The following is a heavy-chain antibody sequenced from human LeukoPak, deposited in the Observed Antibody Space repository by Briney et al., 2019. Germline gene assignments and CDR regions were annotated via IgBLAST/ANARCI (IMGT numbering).Heavy chain of an antibody. Sequence: GASVKVSCKASGYTFTGYYMHWVRQAPGQGLEWMGWINPNSGGTNYAQKFQGRVTMTRDTSISTAYMELSRLRSDDTAVYYCARGQDYYGSGSYYNAEFDYWGQGTLVTVSS. CDR2: INPNSGGT. CDR3: ARGQDYYGSGSYYNAEFDY. V-gene: IGHV1-2*02. J-gene: IGHJ4*02. CDR1: GYTFTGYY. D-gene: IGHD3-10*01.